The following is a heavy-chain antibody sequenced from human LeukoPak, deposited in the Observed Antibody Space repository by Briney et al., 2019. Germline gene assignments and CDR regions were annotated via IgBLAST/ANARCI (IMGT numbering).Heavy chain of an antibody. V-gene: IGHV3-23*01. CDR1: GFTFSNYA. D-gene: IGHD6-19*01. J-gene: IGHJ3*02. CDR3: AQGKDSSGWEALDI. CDR2: ISGSGGIT. Sequence: GGSLRLSCAASGFTFSNYAMSCVRQAPGKGLEWVSTISGSGGITYYADSVKGRFTISRDNSKNTLYLQMNSLRAEDTAVYYCAQGKDSSGWEALDIWGQGTMVTVSS.